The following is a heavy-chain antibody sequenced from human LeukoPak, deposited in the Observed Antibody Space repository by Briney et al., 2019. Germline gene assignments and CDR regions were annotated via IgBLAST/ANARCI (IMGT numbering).Heavy chain of an antibody. D-gene: IGHD3-22*01. V-gene: IGHV3-66*01. J-gene: IGHJ4*02. Sequence: PGGSLRLSCAASGFTVSSNYMSWVRQAPGKGLEWVSVIYSGGSTYYADSVKGRFTISRDNSKNTLYLQMNSLRAEDTAVYYCARVAPFYDSSGYNFDYWGQGTLVTVSS. CDR2: IYSGGST. CDR1: GFTVSSNY. CDR3: ARVAPFYDSSGYNFDY.